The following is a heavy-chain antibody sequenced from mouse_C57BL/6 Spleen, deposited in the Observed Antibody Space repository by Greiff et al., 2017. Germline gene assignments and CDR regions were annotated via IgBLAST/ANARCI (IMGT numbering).Heavy chain of an antibody. CDR1: GYTFTSYW. V-gene: IGHV1-69*01. CDR2: IDPSDSYT. J-gene: IGHJ4*01. Sequence: QVQLQQPGAELVMPGASVKLSCKASGYTFTSYWMHWVKQRPGQGLEWIGEIDPSDSYTNYNQKCKGKSTLTVDKSSSTAYMQLSSLTSEDSAVYYCARSELDYWGQGTSVTVSS. CDR3: ARSELDY.